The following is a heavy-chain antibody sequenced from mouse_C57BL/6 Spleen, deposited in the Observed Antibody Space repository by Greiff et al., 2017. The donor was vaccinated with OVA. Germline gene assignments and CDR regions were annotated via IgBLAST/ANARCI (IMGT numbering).Heavy chain of an antibody. J-gene: IGHJ1*03. D-gene: IGHD1-1*01. Sequence: VQLKQSGPELVKPGASVKISCKASGYSFTGYYMHWVKQSHGNILDWIGYIYPYNGVSSYNQKFKGKATLTVDKSSSTAYMELRSLTSEDSAVYYCARASGSSDYWYFDVWGTGTTVTVSS. CDR2: IYPYNGVS. CDR1: GYSFTGYY. CDR3: ARASGSSDYWYFDV. V-gene: IGHV1-31*01.